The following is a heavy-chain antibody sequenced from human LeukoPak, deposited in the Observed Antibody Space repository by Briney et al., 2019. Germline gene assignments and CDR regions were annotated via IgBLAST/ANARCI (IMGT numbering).Heavy chain of an antibody. V-gene: IGHV3-48*04. Sequence: QTGGSLRLSCAASGFTFSSYSMNWVRQAPGKGLEWVSYISSSSSTIYYADSVKGRFTISRDNAKNSLYLQMNSLRAEDTAVYYCARDPERWVIASTVVRLASWYFDLWGRGTLVTVSS. J-gene: IGHJ2*01. CDR2: ISSSSSTI. CDR1: GFTFSSYS. CDR3: ARDPERWVIASTVVRLASWYFDL. D-gene: IGHD4-23*01.